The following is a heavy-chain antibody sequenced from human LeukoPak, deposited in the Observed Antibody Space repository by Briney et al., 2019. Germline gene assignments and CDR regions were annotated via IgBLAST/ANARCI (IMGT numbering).Heavy chain of an antibody. D-gene: IGHD3-3*01. V-gene: IGHV3-7*01. CDR1: GFTFSNYW. J-gene: IGHJ4*02. CDR2: IKEDGSET. Sequence: VGSLRLSSADSGFTFSNYWMNWVRQAPGKRLEWVGNIKEDGSETYYVDSVKGRFTISRDNAKNSLYLQMNSLRVEDTAVYYCASLRYLEKWGQGTLVTVSS. CDR3: ASLRYLEK.